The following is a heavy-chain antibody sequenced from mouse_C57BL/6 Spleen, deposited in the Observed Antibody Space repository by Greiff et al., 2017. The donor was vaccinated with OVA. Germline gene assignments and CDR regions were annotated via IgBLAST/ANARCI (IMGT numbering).Heavy chain of an antibody. CDR2: ISDGGSYT. V-gene: IGHV5-4*01. CDR3: ARDWGFAY. J-gene: IGHJ3*01. Sequence: EVQLVASGGGLVKPGGSLKLSCAASGFTFSSYAMSWVRQTPEKRLEWVATISDGGSYTYYPDNVKGRFTISRDNAKNNLYLQMSHLKSEDTAMYYCARDWGFAYWGQGTLVTVSA. CDR1: GFTFSSYA.